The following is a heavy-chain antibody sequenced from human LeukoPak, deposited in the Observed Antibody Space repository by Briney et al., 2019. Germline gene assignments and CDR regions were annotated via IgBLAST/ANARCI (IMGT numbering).Heavy chain of an antibody. J-gene: IGHJ6*02. CDR1: GGSISSYY. CDR3: ARDTGYGMDV. Sequence: SETLSLTCTVSGGSISSYYWSWIRQPPGKGLEWIGYIYYSGSTDYNPSLKSRVTISVHTSKNQFSLRLTSVTAADTAVYYCARDTGYGMDVWGQGTKVTVSS. V-gene: IGHV4-59*01. CDR2: IYYSGST.